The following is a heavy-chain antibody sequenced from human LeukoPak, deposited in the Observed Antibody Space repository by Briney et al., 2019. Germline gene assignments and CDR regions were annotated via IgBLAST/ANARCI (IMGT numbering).Heavy chain of an antibody. CDR3: ARDLVGSYGWFDP. Sequence: PSETLSLTCAVYGGSFSGYYWSWIRQPPGKGLEWIGEINHSGSTNYNPSLKSRVTISVDTSKNQFSLKLSPVTAADTAVYYCARDLVGSYGWFDPWGQGTLVTVSS. CDR2: INHSGST. D-gene: IGHD1-26*01. V-gene: IGHV4-34*01. CDR1: GGSFSGYY. J-gene: IGHJ5*02.